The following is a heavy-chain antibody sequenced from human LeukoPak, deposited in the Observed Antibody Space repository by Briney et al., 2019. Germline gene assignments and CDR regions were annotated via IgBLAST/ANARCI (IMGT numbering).Heavy chain of an antibody. J-gene: IGHJ6*04. CDR2: NYHNGST. D-gene: IGHD6-13*01. CDR1: GYSISNYYY. CDR3: AREVAGAATRKENYYGLDV. V-gene: IGHV4-38-2*02. Sequence: SDTLSLTCAVSGYSISNYYYRGWIRQPPGKGLEWVGSNYHNGSTYYYPSLQSRLTITVDTSENQFSLKVTTVTAADTAVYYCAREVAGAATRKENYYGLDVWGKGTTVTVSS.